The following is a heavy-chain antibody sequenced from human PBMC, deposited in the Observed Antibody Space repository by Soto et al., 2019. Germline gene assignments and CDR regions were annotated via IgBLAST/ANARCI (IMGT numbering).Heavy chain of an antibody. CDR2: IWYDGSNK. D-gene: IGHD6-19*01. CDR3: ARVTAVAGHGMDV. CDR1: GFTFSSYG. Sequence: QVQLVESGGGVVQPGKSLRLSCAASGFTFSSYGMHWVRQAPGKGLEWVGLIWYDGSNKYYADSVKGRFTISRDNSKKTLYLQMNSLRAEDTAVYYCARVTAVAGHGMDVWGQGTTVTVSS. J-gene: IGHJ6*02. V-gene: IGHV3-33*01.